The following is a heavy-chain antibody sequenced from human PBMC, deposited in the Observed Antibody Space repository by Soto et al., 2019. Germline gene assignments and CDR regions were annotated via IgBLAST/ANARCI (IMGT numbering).Heavy chain of an antibody. CDR2: ISGSGGST. J-gene: IGHJ4*02. CDR1: GFTFSSYA. V-gene: IGHV3-23*01. CDR3: AKSRYCSSTSCYGGIAARLFDY. Sequence: GGSLRLSCAASGFTFSSYAMSWVRQAPGKGLEWVSAISGSGGSTYYADSVKGRFTISRDNSKNTLYLQMNSLRAEDTAVYYCAKSRYCSSTSCYGGIAARLFDYWGQGTLVTVSS. D-gene: IGHD2-2*01.